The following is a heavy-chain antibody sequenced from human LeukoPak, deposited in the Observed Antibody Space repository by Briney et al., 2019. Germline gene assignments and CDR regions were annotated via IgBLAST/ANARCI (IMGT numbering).Heavy chain of an antibody. CDR2: ISGSGGTT. V-gene: IGHV3-23*01. CDR3: ARGGSRYLAH. D-gene: IGHD3-16*02. CDR1: GFTFSSYA. Sequence: GGSLILSCAASGFTFSSYAMSWVRQAPGKGLEWVSGISGSGGTTYYADSVKGRFTISRDNSKNTLYLQMNSLRPEDTAVYYCARGGSRYLAHWGQGTLVTVSS. J-gene: IGHJ5*02.